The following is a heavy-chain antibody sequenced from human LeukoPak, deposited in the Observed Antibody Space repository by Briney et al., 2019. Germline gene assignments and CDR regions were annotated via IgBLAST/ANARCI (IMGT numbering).Heavy chain of an antibody. CDR1: GGSISSYY. J-gene: IGHJ3*02. Sequence: SETLSLTCTVSGGSISSYYWSWLRQPPGKGLEWIGYIYYSGSTNYNPSLKSRVTISVDTSKNQFSLKLSSVTAADTAVYYCARDVGATPFDIWGQGTMVTVSS. CDR3: ARDVGATPFDI. D-gene: IGHD1-26*01. V-gene: IGHV4-59*01. CDR2: IYYSGST.